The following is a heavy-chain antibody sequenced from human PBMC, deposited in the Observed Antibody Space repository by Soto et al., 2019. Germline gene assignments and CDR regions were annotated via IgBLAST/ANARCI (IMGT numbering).Heavy chain of an antibody. CDR3: AKEYCSGGSCLDAFDF. J-gene: IGHJ3*01. CDR2: ISGTGGGT. CDR1: GFTFSNYA. V-gene: IGHV3-23*01. Sequence: GGSLRISCAATGFTFSNYAMSWVRQAPEKGLTWVSAISGTGGGTYYADSVKGRFTISRDNSKNTLYLQMNSLRAEDTAIYHCAKEYCSGGSCLDAFDFWGQGTMVTVSS. D-gene: IGHD2-15*01.